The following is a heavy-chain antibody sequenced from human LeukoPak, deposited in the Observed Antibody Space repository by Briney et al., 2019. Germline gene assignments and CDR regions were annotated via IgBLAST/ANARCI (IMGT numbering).Heavy chain of an antibody. Sequence: ASVKVSCKASGGTFSSYAISWVRQAPGQGLEWMGRIIPILGIANYAQKFQGRVTITADKSTSTAYMELSSLRSEDTAVYYCARGVGRITMVRGVIIQLYYFDYWGQGTLVTVSS. CDR1: GGTFSSYA. V-gene: IGHV1-69*04. J-gene: IGHJ4*02. CDR2: IIPILGIA. CDR3: ARGVGRITMVRGVIIQLYYFDY. D-gene: IGHD3-10*01.